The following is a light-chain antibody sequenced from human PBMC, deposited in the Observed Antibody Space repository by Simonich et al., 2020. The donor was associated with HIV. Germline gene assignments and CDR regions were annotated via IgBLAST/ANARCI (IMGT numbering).Light chain of an antibody. Sequence: DIVMTQSPDSLAVSLGERATINCKSSQSVLYSSNNKNYLAWYQQKPGQPPKLLIYWASTRESGVPDRCSGSGSGTDFTLTISSLQAEDVAVYYCQQYNNWPTFGQGTRLEIK. CDR1: QSVLYSSNNKNY. V-gene: IGKV4-1*01. CDR3: QQYNNWPT. J-gene: IGKJ5*01. CDR2: WAS.